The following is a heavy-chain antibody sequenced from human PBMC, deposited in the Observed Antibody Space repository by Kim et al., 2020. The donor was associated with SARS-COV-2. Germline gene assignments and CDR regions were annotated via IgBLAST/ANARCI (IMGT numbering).Heavy chain of an antibody. CDR1: GFTFSSYA. V-gene: IGHV3-23*01. D-gene: IGHD3-3*01. J-gene: IGHJ5*02. CDR3: AREGFLEWLSETNWFDP. CDR2: ISGSGGST. Sequence: GGSLRLSCAASGFTFSSYAMSWVRQAPGKGLEWVSAISGSGGSTYYADSVKGRFTISRDNSKNTLYLQMNSLRAEDTAVYYCAREGFLEWLSETNWFDPWGQGTLVTVSS.